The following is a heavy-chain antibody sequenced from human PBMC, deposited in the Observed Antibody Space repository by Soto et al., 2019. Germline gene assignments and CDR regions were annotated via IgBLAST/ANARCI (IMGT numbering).Heavy chain of an antibody. Sequence: ASVKVSCKASGGTFSSYTISWVRQAPGQGLEWMGRIIPILGIANYAQKFQGRVTITADKSTSTAYMELSSLRSEDTAVYYCARDRCSSTSCYSPGDYYYYYMDVWGKGTTVTVSS. D-gene: IGHD2-2*02. CDR2: IIPILGIA. V-gene: IGHV1-69*04. CDR3: ARDRCSSTSCYSPGDYYYYYMDV. CDR1: GGTFSSYT. J-gene: IGHJ6*03.